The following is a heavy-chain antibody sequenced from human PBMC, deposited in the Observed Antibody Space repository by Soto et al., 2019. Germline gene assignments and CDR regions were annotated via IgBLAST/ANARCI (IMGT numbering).Heavy chain of an antibody. CDR2: TNAYNGNT. D-gene: IGHD3-16*01. CDR3: AMVDVYVTPSPQDV. V-gene: IGHV1-18*01. Sequence: QVQLVQSGAEVKNPGASVKVSCKASGYSFTRYGIGWARQAPGQGLEWMGWTNAYNGNTNYAQNLQGRLTLTTDTSTTTAYMELRSLRSNDTAIYYCAMVDVYVTPSPQDVWGQGTTVTVSS. J-gene: IGHJ6*02. CDR1: GYSFTRYG.